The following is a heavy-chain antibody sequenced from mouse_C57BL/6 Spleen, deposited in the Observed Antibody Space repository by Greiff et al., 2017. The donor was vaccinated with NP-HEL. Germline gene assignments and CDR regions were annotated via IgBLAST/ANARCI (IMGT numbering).Heavy chain of an antibody. CDR2: ISDGGSYT. CDR3: AREKEILVGGAWFAY. CDR1: GFTFSSYA. D-gene: IGHD1-1*01. Sequence: EVKLEESGGGLVKPGGSLKLSCAASGFTFSSYAMSWVRQTPEKRLEWVATISDGGSYTYYPANVKGRFTISRDNAKNNLNLQMSHLKSEDTAMYYCAREKEILVGGAWFAYWSQGTLVTVSA. J-gene: IGHJ3*01. V-gene: IGHV5-4*01.